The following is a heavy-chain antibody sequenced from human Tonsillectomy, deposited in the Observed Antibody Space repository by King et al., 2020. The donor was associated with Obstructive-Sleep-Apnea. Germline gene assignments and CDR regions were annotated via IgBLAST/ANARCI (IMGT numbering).Heavy chain of an antibody. CDR2: IWYDGSNK. CDR3: AKGGIQLWFYFDY. CDR1: GFTFSSYG. Sequence: QLVQSGGGVVQPGRSLRLSCAASGFTFSSYGMHWVRQAPGKGLEWVAVIWYDGSNKYYADSVKGRFTISRDNSKNTLYLQMNSLRAEVTAVYYCAKGGIQLWFYFDYWGQGTLVTVSS. J-gene: IGHJ4*02. D-gene: IGHD5-18*01. V-gene: IGHV3-33*06.